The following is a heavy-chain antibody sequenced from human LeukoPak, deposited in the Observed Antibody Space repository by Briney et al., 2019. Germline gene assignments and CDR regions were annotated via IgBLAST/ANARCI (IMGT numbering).Heavy chain of an antibody. CDR1: GFTFRSYE. CDR3: ARDQGATTPNFDY. J-gene: IGHJ4*02. D-gene: IGHD5-12*01. Sequence: GGSLRLSCAASGFTFRSYELNWVRQAPGKGLEWVSYISYSDDTIYYADSVKGRFTISRDNAKNSLYLQMNSLRAEDTAVYYCARDQGATTPNFDYWGQGTLVTVSS. V-gene: IGHV3-48*03. CDR2: ISYSDDTI.